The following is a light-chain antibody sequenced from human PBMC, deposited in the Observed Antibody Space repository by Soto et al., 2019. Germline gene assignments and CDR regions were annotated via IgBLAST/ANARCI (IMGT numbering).Light chain of an antibody. CDR2: KAS. CDR3: QQYGSSSPWT. V-gene: IGKV1-5*03. CDR1: QSVGSW. Sequence: DIQMTQSPSTLSASVGDRVTITCRASQSVGSWLAWYKQKPGKAPKLLIYKASSLESGVPSRFSGSGSGTEFSLTISSLQPDDFASYHCQQYGSSSPWTFGQGTKVEIK. J-gene: IGKJ1*01.